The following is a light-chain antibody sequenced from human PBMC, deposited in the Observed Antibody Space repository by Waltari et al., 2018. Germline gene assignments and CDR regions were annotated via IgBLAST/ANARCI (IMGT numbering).Light chain of an antibody. V-gene: IGKV1-39*01. CDR3: QPSYVTPLT. CDR1: QNIGSR. Sequence: DIQVTKSPPSLSASIADRVTITCRTSQNIGSRLNWYKQKVGNAPKFLLYSASTLQSGVPPRFSGSGSGTYFTLTISSLQPEDAATYYCQPSYVTPLTFGQGTKVEIK. CDR2: SAS. J-gene: IGKJ1*01.